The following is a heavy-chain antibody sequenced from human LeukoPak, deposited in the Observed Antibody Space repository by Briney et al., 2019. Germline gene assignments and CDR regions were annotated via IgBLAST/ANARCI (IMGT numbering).Heavy chain of an antibody. D-gene: IGHD3-22*01. J-gene: IGHJ4*02. CDR2: IYYSGST. CDR3: ARDPPSSSGYPLGYFDY. CDR1: GGSISSYY. V-gene: IGHV4-59*01. Sequence: SDTLSLTCTVSGGSISSYYWSWIRQPPGKGLEWLGYIYYSGSTNYNPSLKSRVTISVDTSKNQFSLKLSSVTAADTAVYYCARDPPSSSGYPLGYFDYWGQGTLVTVSS.